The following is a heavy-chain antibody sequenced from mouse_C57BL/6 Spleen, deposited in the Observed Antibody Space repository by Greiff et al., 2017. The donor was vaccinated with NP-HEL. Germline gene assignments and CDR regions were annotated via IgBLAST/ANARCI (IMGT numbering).Heavy chain of an antibody. CDR1: GFTFSDYY. J-gene: IGHJ4*01. D-gene: IGHD5-1*01. CDR2: IHYDGSST. V-gene: IGHV5-16*01. Sequence: EVQVVESEGGLVQPGSSMKLSCTASGFTFSDYYMAWVRQVPEKGLEWVANIHYDGSSTYYLDSLKSRFIISRDNAKNILYLQMSSLKSEDTATYYCARVRDEYTRDYAMDYWGQGTSVTVSS. CDR3: ARVRDEYTRDYAMDY.